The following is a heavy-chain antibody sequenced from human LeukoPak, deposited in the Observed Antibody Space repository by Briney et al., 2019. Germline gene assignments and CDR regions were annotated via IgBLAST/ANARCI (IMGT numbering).Heavy chain of an antibody. CDR2: ISSSSSYI. V-gene: IGHV3-21*01. D-gene: IGHD3-16*02. CDR3: ARGPSLLRLGELSSLDY. CDR1: GFTFSSYS. J-gene: IGHJ4*02. Sequence: GGSLRLSCAASGFTFSSYSMTWVRQAPGKGLEWVSSISSSSSYIYYADSVKGRFTISRDNAKNSLYLQMNSLRAEDTAVYYCARGPSLLRLGELSSLDYWGQGTLVTVSS.